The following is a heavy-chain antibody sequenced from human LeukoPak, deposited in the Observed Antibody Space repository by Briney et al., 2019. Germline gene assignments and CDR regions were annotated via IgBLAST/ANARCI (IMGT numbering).Heavy chain of an antibody. Sequence: SVKVSCKASGGTFSSYAISWVRQAPGQGLEWMGGIIPIFSTANYAQKFRGRVTITADKSTRTAYMELSSLRSEDTAVYYCARDTHASGYLSGAFDNWGQGTLVTVSS. CDR2: IIPIFSTA. CDR1: GGTFSSYA. V-gene: IGHV1-69*06. D-gene: IGHD3-22*01. J-gene: IGHJ4*02. CDR3: ARDTHASGYLSGAFDN.